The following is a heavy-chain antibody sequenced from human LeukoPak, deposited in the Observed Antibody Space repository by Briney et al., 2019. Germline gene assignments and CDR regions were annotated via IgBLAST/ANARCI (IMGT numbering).Heavy chain of an antibody. V-gene: IGHV1-18*01. CDR1: GYTFTSYG. CDR2: ISAYNGNT. D-gene: IGHD2-2*02. CDR3: ARVCSSTSCYSWYNWFDP. J-gene: IGHJ5*02. Sequence: ASVKVSCKASGYTFTSYGISWVRQAPGQGLEWMGWISAYNGNTNYAQKLQGRVTMTTDTSTSTAYMELRSLRSDDTAVYYCARVCSSTSCYSWYNWFDPWGQGTLVTVSS.